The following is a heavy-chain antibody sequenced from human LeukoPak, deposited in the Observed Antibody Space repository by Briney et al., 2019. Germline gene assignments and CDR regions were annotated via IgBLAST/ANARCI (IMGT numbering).Heavy chain of an antibody. D-gene: IGHD5-12*01. CDR2: ISGSGGST. CDR1: GFTFSSYA. Sequence: PGGSLRLSCAASGFTFSSYAMSWVRQAPGKGLEWVSAISGSGGSTYYADSVKGRFTISRDNSKNTLYLQMNSLRAEDTAVYYCAKDLGGYSGYEARHFDYWGQGTLVTVSS. J-gene: IGHJ4*02. V-gene: IGHV3-23*01. CDR3: AKDLGGYSGYEARHFDY.